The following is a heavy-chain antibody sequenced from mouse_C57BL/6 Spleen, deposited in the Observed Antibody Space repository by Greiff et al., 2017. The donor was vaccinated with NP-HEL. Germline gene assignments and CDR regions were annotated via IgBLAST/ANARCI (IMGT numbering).Heavy chain of an antibody. J-gene: IGHJ3*01. CDR2: ISSGGDYI. Sequence: EVQVVESGEGLVKPGGSLKLSCAASGFTFSSYAMSWVRQTPEKRLEWVAYISSGGDYIYYADTVKGRFTISRDNARNTLYLQMSSLKSEDTAMYYCTRDSTAQGFAYWGQGTLVTVSA. CDR3: TRDSTAQGFAY. CDR1: GFTFSSYA. V-gene: IGHV5-9-1*02. D-gene: IGHD3-2*02.